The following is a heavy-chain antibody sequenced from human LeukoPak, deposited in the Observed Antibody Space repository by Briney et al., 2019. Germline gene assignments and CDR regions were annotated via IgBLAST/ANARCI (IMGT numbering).Heavy chain of an antibody. Sequence: GSLRLSCAASGFTFSDSGMHWVRQPPGKGLEWIGEIYHSGSTNYNPSLKSRVTISVDKSKNQFSLKLSSVTAADTAVYYCARGTRQQLAYYYYYMDVWGKGTTVTVSS. CDR3: ARGTRQQLAYYYYYMDV. D-gene: IGHD6-13*01. CDR2: IYHSGST. J-gene: IGHJ6*03. V-gene: IGHV4-4*02. CDR1: GFTFSDSG.